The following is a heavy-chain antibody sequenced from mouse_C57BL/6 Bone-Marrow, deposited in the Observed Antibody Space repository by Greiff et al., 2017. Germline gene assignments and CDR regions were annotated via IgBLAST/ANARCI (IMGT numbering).Heavy chain of an antibody. D-gene: IGHD1-1*01. V-gene: IGHV14-4*01. CDR1: GFNIKDDY. CDR3: TRFLFDY. J-gene: IGHJ2*01. Sequence: VQLQQSGAELVRPGASVKLSCTASGFNIKDDYMHWVKQRPEQGLEWIGWIDPENGDTEYASKFQGKATITADTSSNTAYLQLSSLTSEDTAVYYCTRFLFDYWGQGTTLTVSS. CDR2: IDPENGDT.